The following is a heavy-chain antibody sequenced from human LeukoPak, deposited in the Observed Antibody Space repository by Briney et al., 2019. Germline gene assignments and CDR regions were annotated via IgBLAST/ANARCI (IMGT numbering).Heavy chain of an antibody. CDR3: ARKSAGAELDY. CDR2: INHSGST. Sequence: SETLSLTCAVYGGSFSGYYWSWIRQPPGKGLEWIGEINHSGSTNYNPSLKGRVTISVDTSKNQFSLKLSSVTAADTAVYYCARKSAGAELDYWGQGTLVTVSS. D-gene: IGHD1-14*01. V-gene: IGHV4-34*01. CDR1: GGSFSGYY. J-gene: IGHJ4*02.